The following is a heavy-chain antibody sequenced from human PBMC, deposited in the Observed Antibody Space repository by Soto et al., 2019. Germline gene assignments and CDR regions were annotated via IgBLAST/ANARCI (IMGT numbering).Heavy chain of an antibody. J-gene: IGHJ6*02. Sequence: GGTLRLSCAASGFTFSSYDMHWVRQATGKGLEWVSAIGTAGDTYYPGSVKGRFTISRENAKNSLYLQMNSLRAGDTAVYYCARAARIAAAGRYGMDVWGQGTTVTVSS. CDR3: ARAARIAAAGRYGMDV. CDR2: IGTAGDT. CDR1: GFTFSSYD. D-gene: IGHD6-13*01. V-gene: IGHV3-13*01.